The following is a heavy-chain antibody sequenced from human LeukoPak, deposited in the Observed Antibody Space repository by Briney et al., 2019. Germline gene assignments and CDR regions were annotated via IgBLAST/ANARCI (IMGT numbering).Heavy chain of an antibody. CDR2: INPNSGGT. J-gene: IGHJ5*02. V-gene: IGHV1-2*06. D-gene: IGHD2-2*01. Sequence: ASVTVSCTASGYTFTGYYMHWVRQAPGQGLEWMGRINPNSGGTNYAQKFQGRVTMTRGTSISTAYMELSGLRSDDTAVYYCARDSFSMGYNWFDPWGQGTLVTVSS. CDR3: ARDSFSMGYNWFDP. CDR1: GYTFTGYY.